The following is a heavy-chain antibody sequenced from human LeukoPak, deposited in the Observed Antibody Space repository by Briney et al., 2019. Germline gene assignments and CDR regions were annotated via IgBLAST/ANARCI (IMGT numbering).Heavy chain of an antibody. Sequence: PGGSLRLSCAPSGFTFSGSAMHWVRQASGKGLEWVGRIRSKANSYATAYAASVKGRFTISRDDSKNTAYLQMNSLKTEDTAVYYCTPLGPMTGLDYWGQGTLVTVSS. CDR2: IRSKANSYAT. CDR1: GFTFSGSA. CDR3: TPLGPMTGLDY. V-gene: IGHV3-73*01. J-gene: IGHJ4*02. D-gene: IGHD3-22*01.